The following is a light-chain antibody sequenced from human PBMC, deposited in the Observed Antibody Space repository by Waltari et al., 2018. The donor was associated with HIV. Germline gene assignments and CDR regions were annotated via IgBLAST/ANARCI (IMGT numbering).Light chain of an antibody. CDR3: SAYTSSDTLV. CDR1: SRPVGGYNY. CDR2: EVS. Sequence: QSALTQPASVSGSPGQSITISCTGTSRPVGGYNYVSWYQQHPGKAPKLMSYEVSTLPAVVAHRLSGSKCGNTASLSITGLQSEDEANYYCSAYTSSDTLVFGGGTNLTVL. J-gene: IGLJ2*01. V-gene: IGLV2-14*01.